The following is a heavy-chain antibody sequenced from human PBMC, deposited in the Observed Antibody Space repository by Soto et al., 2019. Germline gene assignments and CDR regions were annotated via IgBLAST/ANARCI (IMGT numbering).Heavy chain of an antibody. V-gene: IGHV3-23*01. J-gene: IGHJ4*02. CDR1: GFTFSSYA. D-gene: IGHD3-10*01. CDR3: AKEVRLYFGGTDY. CDR2: MSGSGGST. Sequence: EVQLLESGGGLVQPGGSLRLSCAASGFTFSSYAMSWVRQAPGQGLEWVSAMSGSGGSTYYADSVKGRFTLSRDNSKNTLYLQMNSLRAEDTAVYYCAKEVRLYFGGTDYWGQGTLVTVSS.